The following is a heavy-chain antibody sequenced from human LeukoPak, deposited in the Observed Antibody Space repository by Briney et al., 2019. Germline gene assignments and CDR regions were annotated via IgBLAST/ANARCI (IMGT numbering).Heavy chain of an antibody. CDR1: GGTFSSYA. Sequence: SVKVSCKAPGGTFSSYAISWVRQAPGQGLEWMGGIIPIFGTANYAQKFQGRVTITADESTSTAYMELSSLRSEDTAVYYCARRRYYDSSGYYGYWGQGTLVTVSS. CDR2: IIPIFGTA. J-gene: IGHJ4*02. CDR3: ARRRYYDSSGYYGY. V-gene: IGHV1-69*13. D-gene: IGHD3-22*01.